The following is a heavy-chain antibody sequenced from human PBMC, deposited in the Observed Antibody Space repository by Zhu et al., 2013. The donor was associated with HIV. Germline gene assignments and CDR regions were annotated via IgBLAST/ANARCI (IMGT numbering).Heavy chain of an antibody. CDR1: GGTFSSYA. CDR2: IIPIFGTA. Sequence: QVQLVQSGAEVKKPGSSVKVSCKASGGTFSSYAISWVRQAPGQGLEWMGGIIPIFGTANYAQKFQGRVTITADESTSTAYMELSSLRSEDTAVYYCARDSHGNYGGWYYYYGMDVWGQGTTVTVSS. CDR3: ARDSHGNYGGWYYYYGMDV. V-gene: IGHV1-69*01. J-gene: IGHJ6*02. D-gene: IGHD3-16*01.